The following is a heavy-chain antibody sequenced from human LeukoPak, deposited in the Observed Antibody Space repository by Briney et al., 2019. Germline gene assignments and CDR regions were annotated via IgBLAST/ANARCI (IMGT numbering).Heavy chain of an antibody. J-gene: IGHJ4*02. D-gene: IGHD6-13*01. V-gene: IGHV1-2*02. CDR2: INPNSGGT. CDR1: GYTFTGYY. Sequence: ASVKVSCKASGYTFTGYYMHWVRQAPGQGLEWMGWINPNSGGTSYAQKFQGRVTMTRDTSISTAYMELSRLRSDDTAVYYCARVVGGQLVSNYWGQGTLVTVSS. CDR3: ARVVGGQLVSNY.